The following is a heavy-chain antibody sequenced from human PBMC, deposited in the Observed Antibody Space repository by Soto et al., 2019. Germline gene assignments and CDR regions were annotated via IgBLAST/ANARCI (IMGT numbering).Heavy chain of an antibody. J-gene: IGHJ6*02. CDR2: IYSGGST. V-gene: IGHV3-53*01. D-gene: IGHD3-3*01. CDR1: GFTVSSNY. Sequence: GGSLRLSCAASGFTVSSNYMSWVRQAPGKGLEWVSVIYSGGSTYYADSVKGRFTISRDNSKNTLYLQMNSLRAEDTAVYYCAREGRSAVLRFLECLPSAAQYYYYGMDVWGQGTTVTVSS. CDR3: AREGRSAVLRFLECLPSAAQYYYYGMDV.